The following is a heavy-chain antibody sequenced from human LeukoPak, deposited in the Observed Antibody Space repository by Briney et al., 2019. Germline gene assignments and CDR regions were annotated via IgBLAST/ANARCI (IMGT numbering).Heavy chain of an antibody. Sequence: SETLSLTCTVSGDSISNHYWSWIRQSPGRGLEWIGYISYNGRTSYNPSLRSRVTISGDTSKNHFSLKLSSVTAADTALYYCARDSYYGSASSHLDYWGQGTLVTVSS. CDR2: ISYNGRT. V-gene: IGHV4-59*11. CDR1: GDSISNHY. D-gene: IGHD3-10*01. J-gene: IGHJ4*02. CDR3: ARDSYYGSASSHLDY.